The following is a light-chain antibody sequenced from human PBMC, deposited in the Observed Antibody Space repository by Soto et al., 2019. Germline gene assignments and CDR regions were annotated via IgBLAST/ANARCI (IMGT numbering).Light chain of an antibody. CDR1: SSDVGGYNY. CDR2: EVT. J-gene: IGLJ2*01. CDR3: SSYGGNNNLL. V-gene: IGLV2-8*01. Sequence: QSALTQPPSASGSPGQSVAISCTGTSSDVGGYNYVSWYQQHPGKAPKLMIYEVTKRPSGVPDRFSGSKSGNTASLTVSGLQAEDEVDYYCSSYGGNNNLLFGGGTKVTVL.